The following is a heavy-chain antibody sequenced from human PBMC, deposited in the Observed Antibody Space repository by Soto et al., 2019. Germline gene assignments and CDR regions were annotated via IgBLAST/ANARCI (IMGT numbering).Heavy chain of an antibody. CDR1: GFTFSSYA. V-gene: IGHV3-23*01. CDR2: ISCSGGST. D-gene: IGHD2-2*01. Sequence: PGGSLRLSCAASGFTFSSYAMSWVRQAPGKGLEWVSAISCSGGSTYYADSVKGRFTISRDNSKNTLYLQMNSLRAEDTAVYYCAKRKRVDCSSTSCPLRYYFDYWGQGTLVTVSS. J-gene: IGHJ4*02. CDR3: AKRKRVDCSSTSCPLRYYFDY.